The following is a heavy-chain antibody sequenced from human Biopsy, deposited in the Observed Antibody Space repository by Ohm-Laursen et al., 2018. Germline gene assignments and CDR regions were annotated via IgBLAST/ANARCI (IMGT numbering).Heavy chain of an antibody. V-gene: IGHV4-59*08. CDR1: GASVRSHF. D-gene: IGHD3-3*01. J-gene: IGHJ4*02. Sequence: PGTLSLTCTLSGASVRSHFLTWIRQPPGKGLQWIGSIPNSGTTKSSPSLKSRVNISLHTSKNQLSLKLTSVTAADTAVYYCARLSTLFGVADFTDDWGQGTLVTVSS. CDR2: IPNSGTT. CDR3: ARLSTLFGVADFTDD.